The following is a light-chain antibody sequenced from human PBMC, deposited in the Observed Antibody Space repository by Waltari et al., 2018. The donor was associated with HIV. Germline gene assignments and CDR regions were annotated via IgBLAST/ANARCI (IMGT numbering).Light chain of an antibody. V-gene: IGLV2-11*01. CDR3: AAWDDSRNGEVI. J-gene: IGLJ2*01. Sequence: QSALTQPRSVSGSPGQSVTISCTGTSSDVGGYHYVSWYQQHPGKAHKLMIYDVSKRPAGVPDRFSGSKSGNTASLTISGLRSEDEAEYYCAAWDDSRNGEVIFGGGTKLTVL. CDR1: SSDVGGYHY. CDR2: DVS.